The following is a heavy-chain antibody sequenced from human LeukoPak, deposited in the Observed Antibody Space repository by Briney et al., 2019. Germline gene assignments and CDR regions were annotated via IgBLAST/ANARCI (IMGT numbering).Heavy chain of an antibody. CDR1: GGSFSGHY. J-gene: IGHJ5*02. CDR2: INHSGST. V-gene: IGHV4-34*01. Sequence: SETLSLTCAVYGGSFSGHYWSWIRQPPGKGLEWIGEINHSGSTNYNPSLKSRVTISVDTSKNQFSLKLSSVTTADTAVYYCARVYYDFWSGYYREYGHNWFDPWGQGTLVTVSS. CDR3: ARVYYDFWSGYYREYGHNWFDP. D-gene: IGHD3-3*01.